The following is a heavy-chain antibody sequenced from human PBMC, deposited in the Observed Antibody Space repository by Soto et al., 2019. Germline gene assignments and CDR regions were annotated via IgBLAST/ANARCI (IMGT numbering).Heavy chain of an antibody. Sequence: GGSLRLSCAASGFTFSGYGMHWVRQAPGKGLQWVALFWYDGSKKYYADSVKGRFTISRDNSKNTLYLQMNSLRAEDTAVYYCAREADCSSTSCAFDYGGQATLVTVSS. J-gene: IGHJ4*02. CDR3: AREADCSSTSCAFDY. D-gene: IGHD2-2*01. CDR2: FWYDGSKK. V-gene: IGHV3-33*01. CDR1: GFTFSGYG.